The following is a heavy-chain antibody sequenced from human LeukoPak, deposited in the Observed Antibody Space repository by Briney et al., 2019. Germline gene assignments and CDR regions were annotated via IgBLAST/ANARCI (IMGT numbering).Heavy chain of an antibody. CDR2: ISYDGSNK. D-gene: IGHD3-10*01. V-gene: IGHV3-30-3*01. Sequence: GRSLRLSCEASGFTFTSYAMHWVRQAPGKGLEWVAVISYDGSNKYYADSVKGRFTISRDNSKNTLYLQMNSLRAEDTAVYYCARDYRITIEIDYWGQGTLVTVSS. CDR3: ARDYRITIEIDY. CDR1: GFTFTSYA. J-gene: IGHJ4*02.